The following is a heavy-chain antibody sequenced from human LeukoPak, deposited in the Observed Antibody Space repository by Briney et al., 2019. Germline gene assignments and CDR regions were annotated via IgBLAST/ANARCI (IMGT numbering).Heavy chain of an antibody. Sequence: GASVKVSCKTSGYTFTSYYMHWVRQAPGQGLEWMGWISAYNGNTNYAQKLQGRVTMTTDTSTSTAYMELRSLRSDDTAVYYCARGPLGWSGSMRLGYWGQGTLVTVSS. D-gene: IGHD3-3*01. CDR2: ISAYNGNT. CDR1: GYTFTSYY. J-gene: IGHJ4*02. V-gene: IGHV1-18*04. CDR3: ARGPLGWSGSMRLGY.